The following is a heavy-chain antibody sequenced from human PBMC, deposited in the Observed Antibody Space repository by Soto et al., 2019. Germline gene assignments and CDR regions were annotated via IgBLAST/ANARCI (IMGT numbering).Heavy chain of an antibody. CDR3: ARQTFYVSGTYSFDP. CDR2: IYYSGTT. V-gene: IGHV4-59*08. D-gene: IGHD3-10*01. J-gene: IGHJ5*02. CDR1: GGSISSYY. Sequence: PSETLSLTCTVSGGSISSYYWSWIRQPPGKGLEWIGYIYYSGTTNCNPSLKSRVTISVDTSKNQFSLKLSSVTAADTAVYYCARQTFYVSGTYSFDPWGQGTLVTVSS.